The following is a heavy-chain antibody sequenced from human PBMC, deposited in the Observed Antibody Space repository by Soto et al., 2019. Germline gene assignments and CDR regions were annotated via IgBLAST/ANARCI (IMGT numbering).Heavy chain of an antibody. CDR2: IYWDDDK. CDR3: AHKAAGGGYFDF. V-gene: IGHV2-5*02. J-gene: IGHJ4*02. D-gene: IGHD6-19*01. CDR1: GFSLSTSGVG. Sequence: QITLKESGPTLVQPTQTLTLPCTFSGFSLSTSGVGVAWISQPPGKALEWLALIYWDDDKHSSPSLKSRLTITTDTTKNHVVLTRINMDAVDTATYDCAHKAAGGGYFDFWGQGTLVTVSS.